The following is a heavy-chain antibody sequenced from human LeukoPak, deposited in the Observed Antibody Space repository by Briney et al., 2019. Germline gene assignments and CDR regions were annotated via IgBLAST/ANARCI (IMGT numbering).Heavy chain of an antibody. J-gene: IGHJ4*02. CDR3: ARDTYNYGSSAYYFDY. CDR1: GVSISSYS. Sequence: SETLSLTCTVSGVSISSYSWSWIRQPAGKGLDWIGRIYTGGSTNYNPSLKSRVTMSVDTSKNQFSLKLSSVTAADTAVYYCARDTYNYGSSAYYFDYWGQGTLVTVSS. V-gene: IGHV4-4*07. D-gene: IGHD5-18*01. CDR2: IYTGGST.